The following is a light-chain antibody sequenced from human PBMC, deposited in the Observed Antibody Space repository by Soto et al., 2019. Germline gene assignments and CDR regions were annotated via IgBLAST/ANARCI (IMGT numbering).Light chain of an antibody. V-gene: IGLV3-21*02. CDR2: DNI. J-gene: IGLJ1*01. CDR1: DIGSKN. Sequence: SYELTQPPSVSVAPGQTARITCGGNDIGSKNVHWYQQKPGQAPVLVVYDNIDRPSGIPERFSGSNSENTATLTISRVEDGDEADYYCQVWDSGSDHYVFGTGTKLTVL. CDR3: QVWDSGSDHYV.